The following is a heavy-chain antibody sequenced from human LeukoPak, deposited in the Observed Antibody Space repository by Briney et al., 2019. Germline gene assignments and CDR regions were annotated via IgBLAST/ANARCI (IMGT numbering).Heavy chain of an antibody. D-gene: IGHD5-12*01. J-gene: IGHJ4*02. Sequence: ASVTVSYKASGGTFSTLDISWVRQAPGHGLEWMGGIIPLFGPANYAQKFQDRVTIIADESTTTAYMELSSLRSEDTAVYYCARLGSGYDPGDFWGQGTLVTVST. CDR2: IIPLFGPA. CDR1: GGTFSTLD. CDR3: ARLGSGYDPGDF. V-gene: IGHV1-69*13.